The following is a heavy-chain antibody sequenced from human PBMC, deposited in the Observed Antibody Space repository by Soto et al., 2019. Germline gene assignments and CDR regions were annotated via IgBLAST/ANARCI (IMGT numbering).Heavy chain of an antibody. Sequence: ASVKVSCKASGYTFTSYGISWVRQAPGQGLEWMGWISAYNGNTNYAQKLQGRVTMTTDTSTSTAYMELRSLRSDDTAVYYCARDNLGSNWGLKRFDYWGQGTLVTVSS. CDR1: GYTFTSYG. D-gene: IGHD7-27*01. CDR2: ISAYNGNT. V-gene: IGHV1-18*01. CDR3: ARDNLGSNWGLKRFDY. J-gene: IGHJ4*02.